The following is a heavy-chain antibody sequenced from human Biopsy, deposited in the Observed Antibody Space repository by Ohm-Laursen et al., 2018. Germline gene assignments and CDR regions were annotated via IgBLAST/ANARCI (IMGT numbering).Heavy chain of an antibody. D-gene: IGHD6-19*01. J-gene: IGHJ4*02. CDR2: IYDRGST. CDR3: ARGMRSSGWPYFDS. Sequence: SQTLSLTCSVSGDSVSSGSFYWTWIRQPLGQGLDYIGYIYDRGSTANYNPSLESRVTMSVDMPKNQFSLKLSSVTAADTAIYYCARGMRSSGWPYFDSWGQGTLVTVSS. CDR1: GDSVSSGSFY. V-gene: IGHV4-61*01.